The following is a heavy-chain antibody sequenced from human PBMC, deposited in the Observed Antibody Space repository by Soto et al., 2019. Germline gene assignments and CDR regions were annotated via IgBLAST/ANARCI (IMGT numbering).Heavy chain of an antibody. D-gene: IGHD1-1*01. CDR3: ARDQLGRRNVGFDH. J-gene: IGHJ4*02. Sequence: QVQLVESGGGVVQPGRSLRLSCAASGFTFSRYGMHWVRQAPGKGLGWVAVIWYDGTKKYYADSGQGRFTISRDTSKNTLYLQMNSLRAEDTAVYYWARDQLGRRNVGFDHWGQGTLVTVSS. CDR2: IWYDGTKK. V-gene: IGHV3-33*01. CDR1: GFTFSRYG.